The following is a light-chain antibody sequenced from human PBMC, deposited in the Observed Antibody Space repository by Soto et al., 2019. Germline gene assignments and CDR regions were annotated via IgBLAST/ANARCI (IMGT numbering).Light chain of an antibody. CDR2: KAS. V-gene: IGKV1-5*03. CDR1: QSISPW. Sequence: DSQMTRFPSTLSASVRDRVTITCRASQSISPWLAWYQQKPGKAPKILISKASTLQSGVPPRFSGSGSGTEFTLTISSLQPDDFATYYCQQYERYPMTFGGGTKVDIK. J-gene: IGKJ4*01. CDR3: QQYERYPMT.